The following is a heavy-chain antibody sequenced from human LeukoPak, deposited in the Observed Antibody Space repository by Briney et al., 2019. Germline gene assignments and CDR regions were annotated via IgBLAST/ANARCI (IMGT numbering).Heavy chain of an antibody. J-gene: IGHJ4*01. Sequence: GGSLRLSCAVSGFTFTDYWMNWVRQAPGQGLEWVASIRQDGAEKYYVDSVKGRFTISRDNTKKSLYLQMSALRAEDTAFCFCARDGTAPGLYFDLWGQGTLVTVSS. D-gene: IGHD6-13*01. CDR3: ARDGTAPGLYFDL. V-gene: IGHV3-7*01. CDR1: GFTFTDYW. CDR2: IRQDGAEK.